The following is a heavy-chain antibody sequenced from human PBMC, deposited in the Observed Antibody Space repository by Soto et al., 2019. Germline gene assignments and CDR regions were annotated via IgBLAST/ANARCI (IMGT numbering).Heavy chain of an antibody. Sequence: PSETLSLTCTFSGDSISSSKYYWGWIRQPPGKGLEWIGSSYYSGSPYYNSSLKSRVTISVDTSKNHFSLKLTSMTAADTAVYYCSTLPHYDDPNAGFWGNGILVTVAS. J-gene: IGHJ4*01. V-gene: IGHV4-39*02. CDR3: STLPHYDDPNAGF. D-gene: IGHD4-17*01. CDR2: SYYSGSP. CDR1: GDSISSSKYY.